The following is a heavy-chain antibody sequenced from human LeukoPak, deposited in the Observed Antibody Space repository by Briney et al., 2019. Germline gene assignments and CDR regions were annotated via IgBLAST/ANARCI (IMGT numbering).Heavy chain of an antibody. CDR1: GGSIDSSSYY. D-gene: IGHD3-10*01. CDR2: IFRTGST. Sequence: SETLSLTCAVSGGSIDSSSYYWGWIRQPPGKGLEWIGSIFRTGSTYYSASLKSRVSISVYTSKNHIALKLTSVTAADTAVYFCARRVGFYGSGSLNYFDPWGQGILVSVS. J-gene: IGHJ5*01. V-gene: IGHV4-39*02. CDR3: ARRVGFYGSGSLNYFDP.